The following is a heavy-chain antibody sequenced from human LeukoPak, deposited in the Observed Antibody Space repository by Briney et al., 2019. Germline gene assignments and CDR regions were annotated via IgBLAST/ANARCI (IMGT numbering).Heavy chain of an antibody. Sequence: GGSLRLSCAASGFTFSDYYMSWIRQAPGKGLEWVSYISSSGNTIYYADSVKGRFTISRDNAKNSLYLQMNSLRAEDTAVYYCARFIAVAGTGSYYFDYWGQGTLVTVSS. CDR3: ARFIAVAGTGSYYFDY. CDR1: GFTFSDYY. CDR2: ISSSGNTI. D-gene: IGHD6-19*01. J-gene: IGHJ4*02. V-gene: IGHV3-11*01.